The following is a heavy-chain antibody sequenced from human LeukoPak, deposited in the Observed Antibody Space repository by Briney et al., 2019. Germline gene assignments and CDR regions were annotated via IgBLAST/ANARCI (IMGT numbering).Heavy chain of an antibody. D-gene: IGHD3-3*01. Sequence: GGSLRLSCAASGFTFSDYYMSWIRQAPGKGLEWVSYISSSGRIIYYADSVKGRFTISRDNSKNTLYLQMNSLRAEDTAVYYCAKVYDFWSGQAHFDYWGQGTLVTVSS. V-gene: IGHV3-11*01. CDR2: ISSSGRII. CDR3: AKVYDFWSGQAHFDY. CDR1: GFTFSDYY. J-gene: IGHJ4*02.